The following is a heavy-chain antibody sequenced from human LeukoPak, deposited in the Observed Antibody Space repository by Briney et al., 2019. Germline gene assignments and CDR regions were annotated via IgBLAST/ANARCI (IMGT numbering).Heavy chain of an antibody. Sequence: GESLKISCKHSEYSFPNYCIGWVRQMPGKGLEWMGIIYPDDSDTRYSPSFQGQVTISADKSISTAYLQWSSLKASDTAMYYCARFLVRGVNQKIRGYYYYMDVWGKGTTVTVSS. CDR2: IYPDDSDT. V-gene: IGHV5-51*01. J-gene: IGHJ6*03. D-gene: IGHD3-10*01. CDR3: ARFLVRGVNQKIRGYYYYMDV. CDR1: EYSFPNYC.